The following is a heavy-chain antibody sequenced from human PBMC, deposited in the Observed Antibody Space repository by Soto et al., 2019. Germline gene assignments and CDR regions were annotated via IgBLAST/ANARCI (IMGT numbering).Heavy chain of an antibody. CDR1: GGSISSGGYY. CDR3: ARFIPGTGSDY. CDR2: IYYSGST. V-gene: IGHV4-31*03. J-gene: IGHJ4*02. Sequence: QVQLQESGPGLVKPSQTLSLTCTVSGGSISSGGYYWSWIRQHPGKGLEWIGYIYYSGSTYYNPSLKSRATISLDTSKNPFSLKLRSVTAADTAVYYWARFIPGTGSDYWGQGTLVPVSS. D-gene: IGHD1-20*01.